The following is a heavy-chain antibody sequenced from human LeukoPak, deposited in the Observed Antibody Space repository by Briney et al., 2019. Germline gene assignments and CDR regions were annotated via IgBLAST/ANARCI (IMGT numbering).Heavy chain of an antibody. CDR3: ARLPVPRNPLV. CDR2: ISSSSSYI. V-gene: IGHV3-21*01. J-gene: IGHJ6*02. D-gene: IGHD1-14*01. CDR1: GFTFSSYS. Sequence: GGSLRLSCAASGFTFSSYSMNWVRQAPGKGLEWVSSISSSSSYIYYADSVKGRFTISRDNAKNSLYLQMNSLRAEDTAVYYCARLPVPRNPLVWGQGTTVTVSS.